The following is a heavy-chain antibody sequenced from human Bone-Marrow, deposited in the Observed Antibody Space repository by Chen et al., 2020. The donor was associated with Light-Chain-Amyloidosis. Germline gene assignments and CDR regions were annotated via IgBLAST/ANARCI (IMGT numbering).Heavy chain of an antibody. V-gene: IGHV3-30*03. J-gene: IGHJ4*02. CDR3: ARTLRYGHQVYFDY. CDR2: ISFDG. Sequence: VQLVETGGGVVRPGESLRLSCAVSGFNLDDYGMSWVRQAPGRGLEWVAVISFDGRADSVQGRFTVSRDNSKSTLYLQMDSLRPDDTAVYYCARTLRYGHQVYFDYWGQGTLVTVSS. CDR1: GFNLDDYG. D-gene: IGHD3-9*01.